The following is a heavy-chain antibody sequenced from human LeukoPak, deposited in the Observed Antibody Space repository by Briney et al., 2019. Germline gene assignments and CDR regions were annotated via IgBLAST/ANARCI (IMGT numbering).Heavy chain of an antibody. D-gene: IGHD6-19*01. CDR1: GGSISSYN. Sequence: SETLSLTCTVSGGSISSYNWSWIRQPPPRGLEWVGYIYFTGSTNYNPSLKSRVTISVDTSKNQFSLKLSSVTAADTAVYYCASHSVAGSHQFDPWGQGTLVTVSS. V-gene: IGHV4-59*01. CDR2: IYFTGST. CDR3: ASHSVAGSHQFDP. J-gene: IGHJ5*02.